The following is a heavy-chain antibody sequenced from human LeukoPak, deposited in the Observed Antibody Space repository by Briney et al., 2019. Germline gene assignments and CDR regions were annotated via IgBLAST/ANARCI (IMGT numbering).Heavy chain of an antibody. V-gene: IGHV3-48*01. CDR3: ARGGGYGNYYYYMDV. D-gene: IGHD5-12*01. J-gene: IGHJ6*03. Sequence: GGSLRLSCAASGFTFSSYSMNWVRQAPGKGPEWVSYISSSSSTIYYADSVKGRFTISRDNAKNSLYLQMNSLRAEDTAVYYCARGGGYGNYYYYMDVWGKGTKVTVSS. CDR1: GFTFSSYS. CDR2: ISSSSSTI.